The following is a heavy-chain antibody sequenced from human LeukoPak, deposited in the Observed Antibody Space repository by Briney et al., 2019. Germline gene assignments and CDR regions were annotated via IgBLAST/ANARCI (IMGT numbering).Heavy chain of an antibody. D-gene: IGHD5-24*01. CDR2: ISSSRYYI. J-gene: IGHJ4*02. CDR1: GFTFSSYS. CDR3: ARANGMATIGSPFDY. V-gene: IGHV3-21*01. Sequence: KAGGSLILSCAASGFTFSSYSMNWVRKAPGKGLEWVASISSSRYYIYYADSLKGRFTISRDNGETSLYLQMNSLRADDTAVYYCARANGMATIGSPFDYWGQGTLVTVSS.